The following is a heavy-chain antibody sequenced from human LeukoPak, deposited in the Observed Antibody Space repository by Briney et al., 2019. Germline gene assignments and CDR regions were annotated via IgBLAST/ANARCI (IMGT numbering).Heavy chain of an antibody. Sequence: GGSLRLSCAASGFTFSSYWMHWVRQTPGKGLEWVAKIKQDGSEKYYVDSVKGRFTISRDNAKNSLYLQMNSLRADDTAVYYCARGYCTGGSCSKYDYWGQGTLVTVSS. CDR2: IKQDGSEK. D-gene: IGHD2-15*01. CDR3: ARGYCTGGSCSKYDY. J-gene: IGHJ4*02. CDR1: GFTFSSYW. V-gene: IGHV3-7*01.